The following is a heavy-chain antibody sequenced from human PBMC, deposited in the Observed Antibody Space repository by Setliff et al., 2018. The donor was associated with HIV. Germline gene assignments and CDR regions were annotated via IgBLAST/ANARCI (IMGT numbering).Heavy chain of an antibody. J-gene: IGHJ4*02. D-gene: IGHD6-13*01. CDR2: INHSGST. Sequence: SETLSLTCAVYGGSFSGYYWSWIRQPPGKGLEWIGEINHSGSTNYNPSLKSRVTISVDTSKNQFSLKLNSVTAADTAVYYCARGVAAAGLWGQGTLVTVSS. CDR3: ARGVAAAGL. V-gene: IGHV4-34*01. CDR1: GGSFSGYY.